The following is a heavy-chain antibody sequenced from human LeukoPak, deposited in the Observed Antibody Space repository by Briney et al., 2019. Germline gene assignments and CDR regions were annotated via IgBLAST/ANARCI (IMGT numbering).Heavy chain of an antibody. CDR1: GFTFSSYS. CDR2: ISSSSSYI. V-gene: IGHV3-21*01. J-gene: IGHJ6*02. CDR3: ARGGIFGVVITDYYYYGMDV. D-gene: IGHD3-3*01. Sequence: GGSLRLSCAASGFTFSSYSMNWVRQAPGKGLEWVSSISSSSSYIYYADSVKGRFTISRDNAKNSLYLQMNSLRAEDTAVYYCARGGIFGVVITDYYYYGMDVWGQGTTVTVSS.